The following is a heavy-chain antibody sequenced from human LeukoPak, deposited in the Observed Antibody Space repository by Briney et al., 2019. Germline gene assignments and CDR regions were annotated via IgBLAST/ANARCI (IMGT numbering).Heavy chain of an antibody. CDR3: ARGIVVVPAAPDD. Sequence: PGGSLRLSCAASGFTFSSYGMHWVRQAPGKGLEWVAVISYDGSNKYYADSVKGRFTIFRDNSKNTLYLQMNSLRAEDTAVYYCARGIVVVPAAPDDCGQGSLVTV. CDR2: ISYDGSNK. V-gene: IGHV3-30*03. J-gene: IGHJ4*02. CDR1: GFTFSSYG. D-gene: IGHD2-2*01.